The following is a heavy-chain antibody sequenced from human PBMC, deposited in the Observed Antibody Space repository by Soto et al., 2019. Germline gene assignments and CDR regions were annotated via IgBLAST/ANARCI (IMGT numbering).Heavy chain of an antibody. Sequence: WGSLRLSCTASGFTFDAYAMNWCRQAPGKGLEWVSDISNSGGRTYYAASVKGRFTISRGNSKTTLYLQMNSLSADDTALYDCANPRGRYAPDSFDIWGPGTMVTVSS. CDR1: GFTFDAYA. V-gene: IGHV3-23*01. CDR2: ISNSGGRT. CDR3: ANPRGRYAPDSFDI. D-gene: IGHD2-2*01. J-gene: IGHJ3*02.